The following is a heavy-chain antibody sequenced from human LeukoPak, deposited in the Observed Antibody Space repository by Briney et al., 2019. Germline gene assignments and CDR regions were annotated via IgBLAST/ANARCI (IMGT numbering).Heavy chain of an antibody. Sequence: GESLKISCKGSGYSFTNYWIAWVRQMPGKGLEWMGTIDPSDSYTNYSPSFQGHVTISAVKSISTAYLQWSSLKASDTAMYYCAILYADYPDYWGEGTLVTVSS. V-gene: IGHV5-10-1*01. CDR3: AILYADYPDY. CDR2: IDPSDSYT. D-gene: IGHD4-17*01. CDR1: GYSFTNYW. J-gene: IGHJ4*02.